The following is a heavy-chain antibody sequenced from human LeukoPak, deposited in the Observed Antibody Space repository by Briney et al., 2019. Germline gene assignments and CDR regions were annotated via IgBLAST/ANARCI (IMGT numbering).Heavy chain of an antibody. D-gene: IGHD4-23*01. CDR3: ARSVDGGNSPFDY. CDR1: GYSITSPNW. Sequence: SDTLSLTCAVSGYSITSPNWWGWVRQPPGKGLEWIGYIFNSGNAYYNPSLKSRISMSVDTSKNQFSLNLSSVTAVDTAVYYCARSVDGGNSPFDYWGQGTLVTVSS. V-gene: IGHV4-28*01. CDR2: IFNSGNA. J-gene: IGHJ4*02.